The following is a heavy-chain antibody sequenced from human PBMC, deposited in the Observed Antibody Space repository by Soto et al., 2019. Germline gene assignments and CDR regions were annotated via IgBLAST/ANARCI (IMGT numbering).Heavy chain of an antibody. CDR3: ARRRPNAYYDYIWGSYRPGFDP. J-gene: IGHJ5*02. CDR1: GGSFSGYY. V-gene: IGHV4-34*01. CDR2: INHSGST. Sequence: SETLSLTCAVYGGSFSGYYWSWIRQPPGKGLEWIGEINHSGSTNYNPSLKSRVTISVDTSKNQFSLKLSSVTAADTAVYYCARRRPNAYYDYIWGSYRPGFDPWGQGTLVTVSS. D-gene: IGHD3-16*02.